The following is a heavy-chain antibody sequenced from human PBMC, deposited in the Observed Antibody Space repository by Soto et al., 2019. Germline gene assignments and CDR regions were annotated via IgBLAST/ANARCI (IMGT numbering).Heavy chain of an antibody. CDR3: ARILISRGPYFDY. CDR2: IDWDDDK. Sequence: GAGPPLVEPPQNPTLTFPLFWFSPKTSEKCVSWVPSPPGKALEWLARIDWDDDKYYSTSLKTRLTISKDTSKNQVVLTMTNMGPVDTATYYCARILISRGPYFDYWGQGTLVTVSS. CDR1: WFSPKTSEKC. J-gene: IGHJ4*02. D-gene: IGHD3-10*01. V-gene: IGHV2-70*11.